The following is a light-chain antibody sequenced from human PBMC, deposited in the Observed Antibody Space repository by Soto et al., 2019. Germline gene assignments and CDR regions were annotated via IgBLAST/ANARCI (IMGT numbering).Light chain of an antibody. CDR3: QQYHSYSFT. CDR1: QSIGDS. CDR2: DVS. J-gene: IGKJ3*01. V-gene: IGKV1-5*01. Sequence: DIQMTQSPSTLSASVGDRVTITCRASQSIGDSLAWYQQKPGKAPYLLISDVSSLERGVPSRFSGSGSGTEFTLTISSMQPDDFATYYCQQYHSYSFTFGPGTKVDVK.